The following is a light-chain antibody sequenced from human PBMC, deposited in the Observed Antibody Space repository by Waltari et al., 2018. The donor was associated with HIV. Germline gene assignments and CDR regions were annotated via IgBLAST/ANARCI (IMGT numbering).Light chain of an antibody. CDR3: QQYHNWPYT. CDR1: QSVNTN. V-gene: IGKV3-15*01. Sequence: EIVMRQSPATLPVSPGERATLSCRASQSVNTNLAWYHQKPGQAPRLLIYGASTGATGIPGRLSGSGSGTEFTLTISSLQSEDLAVYYCQQYHNWPYTFGQGTKLEIK. CDR2: GAS. J-gene: IGKJ2*01.